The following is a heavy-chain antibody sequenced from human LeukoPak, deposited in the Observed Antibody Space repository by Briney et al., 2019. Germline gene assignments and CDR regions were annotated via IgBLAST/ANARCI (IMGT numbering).Heavy chain of an antibody. CDR1: GGSISSYY. J-gene: IGHJ4*02. V-gene: IGHV4-59*08. CDR2: IYYSGST. Sequence: SETLSLTCTVSGGSISSYYWSWIRQPPGKGLKWIGYIYYSGSTNYNPSLKSRVTISVDTSKNQFSLKLSSVTAADTAVYYCARGGYGGTGDFDYWGQGTLVTASS. CDR3: ARGGYGGTGDFDY. D-gene: IGHD4-23*01.